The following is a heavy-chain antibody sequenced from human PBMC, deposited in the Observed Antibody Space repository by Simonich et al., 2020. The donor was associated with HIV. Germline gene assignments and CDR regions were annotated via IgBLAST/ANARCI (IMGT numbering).Heavy chain of an antibody. D-gene: IGHD7-27*01. CDR2: IFPGKSDT. J-gene: IGHJ5*02. Sequence: EVQLVQPGAEVKTPGESLQISCKGSGYSFTSYWIVWVRQLPGKGLEWIGNIFPGKSDTEKSPSFQGKVTISADKYISTAYLQWSSLKASDTAMYYCAKSNGNWFDPWGRGTLVTVSS. V-gene: IGHV5-51*01. CDR1: GYSFTSYW. CDR3: AKSNGNWFDP.